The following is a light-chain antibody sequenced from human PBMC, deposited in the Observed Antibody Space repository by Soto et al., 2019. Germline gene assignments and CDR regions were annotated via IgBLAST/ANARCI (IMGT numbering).Light chain of an antibody. J-gene: IGLJ1*01. Sequence: QSVLTQPPSVSGAPGQRVTISCTGSSSNIGAGYDVHWYQQLPGTAPKLLIYGNSNRPSGVPDRFSGSKSGTSASLAITGLQAEDEADYYCQSYDSSLSGNYVFGNGTKVTV. V-gene: IGLV1-40*01. CDR3: QSYDSSLSGNYV. CDR1: SSNIGAGYD. CDR2: GNS.